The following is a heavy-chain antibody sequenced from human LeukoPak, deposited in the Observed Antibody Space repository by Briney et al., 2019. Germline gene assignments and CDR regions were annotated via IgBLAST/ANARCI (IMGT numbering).Heavy chain of an antibody. J-gene: IGHJ4*02. Sequence: SETLSLTCTVSGGSISSSSYHWGWIRQPPGKGLEWIGSIYYSGSTYYNPSLKSRVTISVDTSKNQFSLKLSSVTAADTAVYYCARDSTAGYSSSWYYFDYWGQGTLVTVSS. CDR2: IYYSGST. D-gene: IGHD6-13*01. CDR3: ARDSTAGYSSSWYYFDY. V-gene: IGHV4-39*07. CDR1: GGSISSSSYH.